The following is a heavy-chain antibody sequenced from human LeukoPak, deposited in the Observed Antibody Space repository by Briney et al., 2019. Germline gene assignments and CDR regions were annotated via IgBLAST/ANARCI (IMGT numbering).Heavy chain of an antibody. J-gene: IGHJ4*02. V-gene: IGHV3-23*01. CDR2: ISGGGETT. Sequence: GGSLRLSCAASGSTFNNYATNWVSHPPGKGLEWVSSISGGGETTYYADSAKSRLTISRDNSQNTLYLQMNSLRAEDTAVYYCARDYADYVGYFFFDYWGQGTLVTVSS. D-gene: IGHD4-17*01. CDR1: GSTFNNYA. CDR3: ARDYADYVGYFFFDY.